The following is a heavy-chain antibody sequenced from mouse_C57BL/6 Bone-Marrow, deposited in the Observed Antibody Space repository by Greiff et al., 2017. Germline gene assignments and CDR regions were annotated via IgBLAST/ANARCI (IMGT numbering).Heavy chain of an antibody. D-gene: IGHD1-1*01. Sequence: EVKVVESGGGLVKPGGSLKLSCAASGFTFSSYTMSWVRQTPEKRLEWVATISGGGGNTYYPDSVKGRFTISRDNAKNTLYLQMSSLRSEDTALYYCARRDYYGSSSYFDYWGQGTTLTVSS. CDR2: ISGGGGNT. V-gene: IGHV5-9*01. CDR3: ARRDYYGSSSYFDY. CDR1: GFTFSSYT. J-gene: IGHJ2*01.